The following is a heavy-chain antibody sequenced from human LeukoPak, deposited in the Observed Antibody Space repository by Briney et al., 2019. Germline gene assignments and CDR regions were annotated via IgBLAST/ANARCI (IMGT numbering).Heavy chain of an antibody. CDR3: ARGFDI. CDR2: IRYDGSNK. V-gene: IGHV3-30*02. Sequence: GGSLRLSCAASGFTFSNYGLHWVRQAPGKGLEWVSFIRYDGSNKYYIDSVKGRFTISRDNSKNTLYLQMNSPRAEDTAVYYCARGFDIWGQGTMVTVSS. CDR1: GFTFSNYG. J-gene: IGHJ3*02.